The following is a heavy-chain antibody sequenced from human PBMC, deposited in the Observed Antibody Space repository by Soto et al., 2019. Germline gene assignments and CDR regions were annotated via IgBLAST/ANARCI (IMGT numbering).Heavy chain of an antibody. V-gene: IGHV1-69*02. D-gene: IGHD2-2*01. CDR2: LIPILGIA. Sequence: QVQLVQSGAEVKKPGSSVKVSCTASGGTFSSYTISWVRHAPGQGLEWMGRLIPILGIANYAQKVQGRVTITADKSTSTAYMELSRLRSEDTAVYYCASPDCSSTSCYSVMRFYFDYWGQGTLVTVSS. CDR1: GGTFSSYT. J-gene: IGHJ4*02. CDR3: ASPDCSSTSCYSVMRFYFDY.